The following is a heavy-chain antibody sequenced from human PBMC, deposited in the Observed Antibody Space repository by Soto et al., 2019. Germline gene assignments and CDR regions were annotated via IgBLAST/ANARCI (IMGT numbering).Heavy chain of an antibody. D-gene: IGHD2-21*01. V-gene: IGHV3-48*02. CDR2: ISSSSSTI. Sequence: EVQLVESGGGLVQPGGSLRLSCAASGFTFSSYSMNWVRQAPGKGLEWVSYISSSSSTIYYADSVKGRFTISRDNAKNSLYLQRNSLRDEDTAVYYCARGLGVANSWFDPWGQGTLVTVS. CDR1: GFTFSSYS. J-gene: IGHJ5*02. CDR3: ARGLGVANSWFDP.